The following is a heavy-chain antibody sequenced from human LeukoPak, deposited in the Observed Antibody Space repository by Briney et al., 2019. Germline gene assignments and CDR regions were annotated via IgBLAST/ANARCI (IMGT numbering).Heavy chain of an antibody. CDR1: GFTFSSYS. CDR2: ISTSSSYI. Sequence: GGPLRLSCAASGFTFSSYSMNWVRQAPGKGLEWVSFISTSSSYIHNADSVKGRFTISRDNAENSLYLQMNSLRAEDTAVYYCARGFRGPNFDYWGQGTLVTVSS. CDR3: ARGFRGPNFDY. V-gene: IGHV3-21*01. J-gene: IGHJ4*02. D-gene: IGHD3-10*01.